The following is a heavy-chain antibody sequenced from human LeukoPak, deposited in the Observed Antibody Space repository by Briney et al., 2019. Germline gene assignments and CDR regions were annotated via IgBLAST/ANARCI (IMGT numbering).Heavy chain of an antibody. CDR2: IDQDGSSK. V-gene: IGHV3-7*01. CDR3: ARDLFSGSYYEDF. CDR1: GCTLSSYW. D-gene: IGHD1-26*01. J-gene: IGHJ4*02. Sequence: GGSLRLSCAASGCTLSSYWMSWVRQAPGKGLEWVANIDQDGSSKYYVDSVKGRFSISRDDAKNSLYLQMNSLRAEDTAVYYCARDLFSGSYYEDFWGQGTLVTVSS.